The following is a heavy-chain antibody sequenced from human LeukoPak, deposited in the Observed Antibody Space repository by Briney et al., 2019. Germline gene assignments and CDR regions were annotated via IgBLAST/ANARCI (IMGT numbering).Heavy chain of an antibody. V-gene: IGHV3-30*02. CDR2: IRYDGSNK. D-gene: IGHD3-10*01. J-gene: IGHJ4*02. CDR1: GFTFSSYG. CDR3: AKEESPLRY. Sequence: GGSLRLSCASSGFTFSSYGMHWFRQAPGKGLERVAFIRYDGSNKYYADSVKGRFTTSRDNSKNTLYLQMNSLRAEDTDVYYCAKEESPLRYWGQGTLVTVSS.